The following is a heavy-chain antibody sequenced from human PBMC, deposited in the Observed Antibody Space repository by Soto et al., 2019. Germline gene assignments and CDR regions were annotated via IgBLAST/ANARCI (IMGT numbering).Heavy chain of an antibody. CDR2: ISAYNGNT. CDR1: GDTFTSYG. J-gene: IGHJ6*01. D-gene: IGHD2-15*01. CDR3: ASAARAIVVVVALAPHSHYGMGV. V-gene: IGHV1-18*01. Sequence: GASVKVSCKASGDTFTSYGISCVRQAPGQELEWMGWISAYNGNTNYAQKLQGRVTMTTDTSTSTAYMELRSLRSDDTAVYYCASAARAIVVVVALAPHSHYGMGVWGQGTTVSGSS.